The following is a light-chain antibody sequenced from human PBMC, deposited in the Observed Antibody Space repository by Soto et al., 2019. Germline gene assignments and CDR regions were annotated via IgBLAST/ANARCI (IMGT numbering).Light chain of an antibody. CDR2: DAS. CDR1: QSVSSY. V-gene: IGKV3-11*01. Sequence: PGERATLSCRASQSVSSYLAWYQQKPGQAPRLLIYDASNRATGIPARFSGSGSGTDFTLTISSLEPEDFAVYYCQQRSNWHPSLTFGGGTKVEIK. CDR3: QQRSNWHPSLT. J-gene: IGKJ4*01.